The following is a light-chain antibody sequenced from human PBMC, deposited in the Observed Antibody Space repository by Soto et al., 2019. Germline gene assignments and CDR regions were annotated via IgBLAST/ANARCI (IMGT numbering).Light chain of an antibody. J-gene: IGKJ4*01. CDR3: QQRSKWPVT. Sequence: EIVLTQSPATLSLSPGERATLSCRASQSVNSYLAWYQQKPGQAPRLLNYDATSRATGIPARFSGSGSGTHFTLTIISLEPEDLAVYYCQQRSKWPVTFGGGTKVEIK. CDR2: DAT. V-gene: IGKV3-11*01. CDR1: QSVNSY.